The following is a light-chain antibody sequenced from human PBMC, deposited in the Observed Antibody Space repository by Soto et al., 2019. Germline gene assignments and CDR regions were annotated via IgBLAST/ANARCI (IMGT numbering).Light chain of an antibody. J-gene: IGLJ1*01. CDR3: SSYTSDNTYV. CDR2: DVS. CDR1: SSDVGGYNY. Sequence: SVLTQPASVSGSPGQSITISCSGTSSDVGGYNYVSWYQQHPGKAPRVMIYDVSNRPSGVSDRFSGSKSGNTATLTISGLQAEDEADYYCSSYTSDNTYVFASGTKVTVL. V-gene: IGLV2-14*03.